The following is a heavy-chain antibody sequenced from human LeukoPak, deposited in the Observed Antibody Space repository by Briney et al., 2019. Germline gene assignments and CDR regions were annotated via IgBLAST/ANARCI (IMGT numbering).Heavy chain of an antibody. V-gene: IGHV1-2*04. J-gene: IGHJ4*02. CDR3: ARDPRVSGWPSFDY. CDR2: INPNSGGT. CDR1: GYTFTGYY. D-gene: IGHD6-19*01. Sequence: ASVKVSCKASGYTFTGYYMHWVRQAPGQGLEWMGWINPNSGGTNYAQKFQGWVTMTRDTSISTAYMELSRLRSDDTAVYYCARDPRVSGWPSFDYWGQGTLVTVSS.